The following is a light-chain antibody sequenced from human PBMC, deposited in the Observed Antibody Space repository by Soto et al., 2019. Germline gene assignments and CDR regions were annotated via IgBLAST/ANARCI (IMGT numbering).Light chain of an antibody. CDR1: SSDVGGYKY. Sequence: QSALTQPRSVSGSPGQSVTISCTGTSSDVGGYKYVSWYQQHPGKAPKLMIYDVSKRPSGVPDRFSGSKSGNTASLTIYGIQAEDEDDYYLCSSAGSYSLYVFGTG. J-gene: IGLJ1*01. CDR2: DVS. CDR3: CSSAGSYSLYV. V-gene: IGLV2-11*01.